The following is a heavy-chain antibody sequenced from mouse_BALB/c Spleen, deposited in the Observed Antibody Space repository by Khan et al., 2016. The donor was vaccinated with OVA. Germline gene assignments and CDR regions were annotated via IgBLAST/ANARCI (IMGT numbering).Heavy chain of an antibody. CDR1: GYSITSDYA. Sequence: EVQLQESGPGLVKPSQSLSLTCTVSGYSITSDYAWNWIRQFPGNKLEWVGYITYSGSTSYTPSLKSRISITRDTSKNQFFLHLNSVTTEDTATYYCKRGRAYWGQGTLVTVSA. V-gene: IGHV3-2*02. D-gene: IGHD3-3*01. CDR2: ITYSGST. CDR3: KRGRAY. J-gene: IGHJ3*01.